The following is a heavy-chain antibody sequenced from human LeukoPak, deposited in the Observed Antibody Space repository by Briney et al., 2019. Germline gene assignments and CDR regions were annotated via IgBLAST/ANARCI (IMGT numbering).Heavy chain of an antibody. CDR2: ISAYNGNT. CDR3: ETTLGYCSSTNCYTLNYYYYMDV. CDR1: GYTFTSYG. D-gene: IGHD2-2*02. V-gene: IGHV1-18*01. Sequence: ASVKVSCKASGYTFTSYGISWVRQAPGQGLEWMGWISAYNGNTNYAQKLQGRVTMTTDTSTSTAYMELTSLRSDDTAVYYCETTLGYCSSTNCYTLNYYYYMDVWGKGTTVTVSS. J-gene: IGHJ6*03.